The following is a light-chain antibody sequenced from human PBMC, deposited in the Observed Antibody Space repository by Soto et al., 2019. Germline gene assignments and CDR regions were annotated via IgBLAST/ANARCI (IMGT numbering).Light chain of an antibody. CDR1: QSVTSN. CDR2: GAS. Sequence: ETVMTQSPATLSVSPGDRATLSCRASQSVTSNLAWYQQKPGQAPRLLIYGASTRATDIPARFSGSGSGTEFTLTITGLQSEDFAVYYCQQYNNWPPITFGQGTRLENK. V-gene: IGKV3D-15*01. CDR3: QQYNNWPPIT. J-gene: IGKJ5*01.